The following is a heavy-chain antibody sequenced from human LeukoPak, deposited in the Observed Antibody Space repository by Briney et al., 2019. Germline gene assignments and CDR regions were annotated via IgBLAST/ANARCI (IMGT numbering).Heavy chain of an antibody. CDR3: ASTITVTTDY. J-gene: IGHJ4*02. D-gene: IGHD4-17*01. CDR1: GGSISSYY. CDR2: IYHSGSV. V-gene: IGHV4-38-2*02. Sequence: SETLSLTCTVSGGSISSYYWGWIRQPPGKGLEWIGSIYHSGSVYFNPSLKSRVTISVDTSNNQFSLKLSSVTAADTAVYYCASTITVTTDYWGQGTLVTVSS.